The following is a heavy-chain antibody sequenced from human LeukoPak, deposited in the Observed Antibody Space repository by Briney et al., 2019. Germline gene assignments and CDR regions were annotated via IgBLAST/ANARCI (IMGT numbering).Heavy chain of an antibody. CDR2: IYYSGST. D-gene: IGHD4-11*01. Sequence: PSQTLSLTCTVSGGSISSGDYYWRWLRQPPETGLEGFGYIYYSGSTYYKPSLKSRVTISVDTSKNQFSLKLSSVTAADTAVYYCAREGVTTGGAFDIWGQGTMVTVSS. CDR3: AREGVTTGGAFDI. V-gene: IGHV4-30-4*08. CDR1: GGSISSGDYY. J-gene: IGHJ3*02.